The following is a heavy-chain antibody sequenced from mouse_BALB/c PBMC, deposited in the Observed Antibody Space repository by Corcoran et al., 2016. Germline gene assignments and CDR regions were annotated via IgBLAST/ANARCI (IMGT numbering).Heavy chain of an antibody. CDR1: GYTFTSYV. CDR3: ARLYPGIAMDY. V-gene: IGHV1S136*01. CDR2: INPYNDGT. Sequence: EVQLQQSGPELVKPGASVKMSCKASGYTFTSYVMHWVKQKPGQGLEWIGYINPYNDGTKYNEKFKGKATLTSDKSSSKAYMELSSLTSEDSAVYYCARLYPGIAMDYLGQGTSVTVSS. J-gene: IGHJ4*01.